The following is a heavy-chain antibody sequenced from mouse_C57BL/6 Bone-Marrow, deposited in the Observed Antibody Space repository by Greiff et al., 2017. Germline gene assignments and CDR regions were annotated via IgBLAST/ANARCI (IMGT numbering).Heavy chain of an antibody. CDR3: ARRRAY. CDR2: INPNNGGT. V-gene: IGHV1-26*01. Sequence: VQLKDSGPELVKPGASVKISCKASGYTFTDYYMNWVKQSHGKSLEWIGDINPNNGGTSYNQKFKGKATLTVDKSSSTAYMELRSLTSEDSAVYYCARRRAYWGQGTLVTVSA. J-gene: IGHJ3*01. CDR1: GYTFTDYY.